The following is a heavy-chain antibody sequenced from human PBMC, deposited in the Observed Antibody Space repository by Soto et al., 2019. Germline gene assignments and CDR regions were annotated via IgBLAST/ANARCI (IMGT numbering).Heavy chain of an antibody. Sequence: GASVKVSCKASGYSFTRYGVRWVRQDRGQRLEWIGWVVVGSDNTRYAQNFQDRVTITRDMSTSTSYMELSSLTSEVTAVYFCAAEIDDYDDFNHWGQGTPVTVSP. CDR2: VVVGSDNT. D-gene: IGHD4-17*01. CDR3: AAEIDDYDDFNH. J-gene: IGHJ5*02. V-gene: IGHV1-58*01. CDR1: GYSFTRYG.